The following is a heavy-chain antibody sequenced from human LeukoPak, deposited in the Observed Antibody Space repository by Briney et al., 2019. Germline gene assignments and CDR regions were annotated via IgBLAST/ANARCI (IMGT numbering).Heavy chain of an antibody. CDR3: GRAKGSSGYQGFDY. CDR1: GFTFDDYG. CDR2: INWNGGST. V-gene: IGHV3-20*04. D-gene: IGHD3-22*01. J-gene: IGHJ4*02. Sequence: GGSQRLSCAASGFTFDDYGMSWVRQAPGEGLEWVSGINWNGGSTGYADSVKGRFTISRDNAKNSLYLQMNSLRAEDTALYYCGRAKGSSGYQGFDYWGQGTLVTVSS.